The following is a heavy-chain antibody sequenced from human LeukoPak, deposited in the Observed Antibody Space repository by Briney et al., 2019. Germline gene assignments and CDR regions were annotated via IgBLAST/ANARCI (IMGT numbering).Heavy chain of an antibody. Sequence: SQTLSLTCTVSGCSISSGGYYWSWIRQPPGKGLEWLGHIYHSGSTYYNPSLKSRVTISIDAAKNQFSLMLTSVTAADTAVYYCARLVPPGGGDCTGSNCHTVYYFDYWGQGTLVTVSS. CDR2: IYHSGST. V-gene: IGHV4-30-2*03. D-gene: IGHD2-15*01. J-gene: IGHJ4*02. CDR3: ARLVPPGGGDCTGSNCHTVYYFDY. CDR1: GCSISSGGYY.